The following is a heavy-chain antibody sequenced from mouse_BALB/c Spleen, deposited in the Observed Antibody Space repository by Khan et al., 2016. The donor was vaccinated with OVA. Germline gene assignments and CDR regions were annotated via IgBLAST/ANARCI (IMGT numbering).Heavy chain of an antibody. V-gene: IGHV5-6-5*01. Sequence: EVELVESGGGLVKPGGSLKLSCAASGFTFSSYAVSWVRQTPEKRLEWVASISSGGNTYYSDSVKGRFTISRDDARNILYLQMSSLRSEDTAMYYCTRLVDYWGQGTSVTVSS. CDR1: GFTFSSYA. CDR3: TRLVDY. CDR2: ISSGGNT. J-gene: IGHJ4*01.